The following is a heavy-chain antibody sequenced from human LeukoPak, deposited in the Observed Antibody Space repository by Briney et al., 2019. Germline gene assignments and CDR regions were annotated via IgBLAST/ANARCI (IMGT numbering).Heavy chain of an antibody. Sequence: LSLTCTVSGGSISSGDYYWSWVRQAPGKGLEWVSSISSSSSYIYYADSVKGRFTISRDNAKNSLYLQMNSLRAEDTAVYYCARELGYSGYDHGRLPFDYWGQGTLVTVSS. CDR2: ISSSSSYI. D-gene: IGHD5-12*01. CDR1: GGSISSGDYY. V-gene: IGHV3-21*01. CDR3: ARELGYSGYDHGRLPFDY. J-gene: IGHJ4*02.